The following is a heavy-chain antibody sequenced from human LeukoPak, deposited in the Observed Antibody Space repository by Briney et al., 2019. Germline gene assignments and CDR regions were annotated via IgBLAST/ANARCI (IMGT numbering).Heavy chain of an antibody. Sequence: GGSLRLSCAASGFTFSSYWMNWVRQAPGKGLEWVADINQDGSEKYYVDSVKGRFTISRDNAKNSLYLQMNSLRAEDTAVYYRARALRSPDCWGQGTLVTVSS. V-gene: IGHV3-7*01. D-gene: IGHD4-17*01. J-gene: IGHJ4*02. CDR2: INQDGSEK. CDR3: ARALRSPDC. CDR1: GFTFSSYW.